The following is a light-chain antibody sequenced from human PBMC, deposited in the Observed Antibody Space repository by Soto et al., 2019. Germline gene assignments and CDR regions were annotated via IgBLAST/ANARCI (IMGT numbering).Light chain of an antibody. CDR2: EVS. Sequence: QSVLTQPASVSGSPGQSITISCTGTSSDVGGYNYVSWYQQHPGKAPKLMIYEVSNRPSGVPDRFSGSKSGNTASLTVSGLQAEDEAHYYCSSYAGTKTLVFGGGTKLTV. CDR1: SSDVGGYNY. V-gene: IGLV2-14*01. CDR3: SSYAGTKTLV. J-gene: IGLJ2*01.